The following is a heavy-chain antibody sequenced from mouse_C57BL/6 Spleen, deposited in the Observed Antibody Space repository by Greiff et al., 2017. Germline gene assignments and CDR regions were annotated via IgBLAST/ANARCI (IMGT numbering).Heavy chain of an antibody. CDR2: ISSGSSTI. CDR1: GFTFSDYG. CDR3: ARRVAGTDAIDY. J-gene: IGHJ4*01. Sequence: DVKLVESGGGLVKPGGSLTLSCAASGFTFSDYGMHWVRQAPEKGLEWVAYISSGSSTIYYAATVKGRFTISRDNAKNTLFLQMTSLRSEDTAMYYCARRVAGTDAIDYWGQGSSVTVSS. V-gene: IGHV5-17*01. D-gene: IGHD1-1*02.